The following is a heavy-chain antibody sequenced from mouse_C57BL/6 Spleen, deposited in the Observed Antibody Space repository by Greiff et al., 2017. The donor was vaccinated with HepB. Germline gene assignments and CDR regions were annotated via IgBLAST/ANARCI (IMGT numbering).Heavy chain of an antibody. D-gene: IGHD2-1*01. V-gene: IGHV5-17*01. CDR3: ARGGKNLYYGNLDV. CDR2: ISSGSSTI. Sequence: EVQRVESGGGLVKPGGSLKLSCAASGFTFSDYGMHWVRQAPEKGLEWVAYISSGSSTIYYADTVKGRFTISRDNAKNTLFLQMTSLRSEDTAMYYCARGGKNLYYGNLDVWGTGTTVTVSS. J-gene: IGHJ1*03. CDR1: GFTFSDYG.